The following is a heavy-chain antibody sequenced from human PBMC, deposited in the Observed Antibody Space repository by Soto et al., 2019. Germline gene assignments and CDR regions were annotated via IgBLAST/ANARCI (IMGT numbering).Heavy chain of an antibody. Sequence: GASVKVSCKASGGTFSSYAISWVRQAPGQGLEWMGGIIPIFGTANYAQKFQGRVTITADKSTSTAYMELSSLRSEDTAVYYCARPRSSGWPSYYYYYGMDVWGQGTTVTV. D-gene: IGHD6-19*01. V-gene: IGHV1-69*06. CDR2: IIPIFGTA. CDR1: GGTFSSYA. CDR3: ARPRSSGWPSYYYYYGMDV. J-gene: IGHJ6*02.